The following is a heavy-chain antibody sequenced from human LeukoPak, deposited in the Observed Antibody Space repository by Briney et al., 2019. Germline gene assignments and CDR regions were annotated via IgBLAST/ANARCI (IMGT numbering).Heavy chain of an antibody. D-gene: IGHD3-22*01. CDR2: ISGSGGST. CDR3: AKDSRYYFDSSGYFDY. J-gene: IGHJ4*02. CDR1: GFTFSSYA. V-gene: IGHV3-23*01. Sequence: GGSLRLSCAASGFTFSSYAMSWVRQAPGKGLEWVSAISGSGGSTYYADSVKGRFTISRDNSKNTLYLQMNSLRAEDTAVYYCAKDSRYYFDSSGYFDYWGQGTLVTVSS.